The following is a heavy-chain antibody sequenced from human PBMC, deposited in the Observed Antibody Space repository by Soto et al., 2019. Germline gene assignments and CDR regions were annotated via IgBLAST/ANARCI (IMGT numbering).Heavy chain of an antibody. CDR1: GGSISSSNW. V-gene: IGHV4-4*02. Sequence: QVQLQESGPGLVKPSGTLSLTCAVSGGSISSSNWWSWVRQPPGKGLEWIGEIYHSGSTNYNPSLKRRVTRSVDKSKNQFALKLSSVTAADTAVYYCARAAAAGTTLDYWGQGTLVTVSS. CDR3: ARAAAAGTTLDY. CDR2: IYHSGST. J-gene: IGHJ4*02. D-gene: IGHD6-13*01.